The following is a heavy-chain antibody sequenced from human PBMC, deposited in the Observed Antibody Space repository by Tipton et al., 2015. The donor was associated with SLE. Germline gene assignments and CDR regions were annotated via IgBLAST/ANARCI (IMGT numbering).Heavy chain of an antibody. CDR3: ARRLLGDSLWYFDL. D-gene: IGHD3-16*01. V-gene: IGHV4-38-2*02. J-gene: IGHJ2*01. CDR1: ASSFNNTYL. CDR2: VYHSGNT. Sequence: TLSLTYTVSASSFNNTYLWGWIRQPPGKGLEWIGSVYHSGNTHYNPSLNSRVTMFVDTSDKQFSLSLNSVTAADTAIYYCARRLLGDSLWYFDLWGRGTLVTVSS.